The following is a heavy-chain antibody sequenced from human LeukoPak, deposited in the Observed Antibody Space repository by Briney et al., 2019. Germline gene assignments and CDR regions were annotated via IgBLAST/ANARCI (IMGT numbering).Heavy chain of an antibody. CDR2: INPNSGGT. CDR3: ARSDCSGGSCYRLDY. CDR1: GYTFTGYY. J-gene: IGHJ4*02. V-gene: IGHV1-2*02. Sequence: ASVKVSCKASGYTFTGYYMHWVRQAPGQGFEWMGWINPNSGGTNYAQKFQGRVTMTRDTSISTAYMELSRLRSDDTAVYYCARSDCSGGSCYRLDYWGQGTLVTVSS. D-gene: IGHD2-15*01.